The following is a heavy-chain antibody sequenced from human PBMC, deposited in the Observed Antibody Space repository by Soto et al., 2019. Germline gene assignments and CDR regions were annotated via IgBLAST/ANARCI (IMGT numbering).Heavy chain of an antibody. J-gene: IGHJ4*02. V-gene: IGHV4-59*01. CDR3: ARGGWGNYGDYVNRFDY. Sequence: QSQTLSLTCTVSGGSISSYYWSWIRQPPGKGLEWIGYIYYSGSTNYNPSLKSRVTISVDTSKNQFSLKLSSVTAADTAVYYCARGGWGNYGDYVNRFDYWGQGTLVTVSS. CDR1: GGSISSYY. CDR2: IYYSGST. D-gene: IGHD4-17*01.